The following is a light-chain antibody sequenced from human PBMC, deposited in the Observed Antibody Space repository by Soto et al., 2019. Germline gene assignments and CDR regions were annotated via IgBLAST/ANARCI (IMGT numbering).Light chain of an antibody. J-gene: IGKJ5*01. CDR2: GAS. Sequence: EVVLTQSPDTLSLTPGERATLSCRASQSISSSYLAWYQQKPGQAPRLLIYGASSRATGIPDRFSGSGSGTDFTLTISRLEPEDFAVYYCQQYGSSPPITFGQGRRLEI. CDR1: QSISSSY. V-gene: IGKV3-20*01. CDR3: QQYGSSPPIT.